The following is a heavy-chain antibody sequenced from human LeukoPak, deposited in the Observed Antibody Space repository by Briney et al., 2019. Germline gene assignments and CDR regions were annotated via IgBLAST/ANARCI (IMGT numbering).Heavy chain of an antibody. J-gene: IGHJ3*02. V-gene: IGHV3-48*03. CDR2: ISSSGSTI. D-gene: IGHD3-3*01. Sequence: GGSLRLSCAASGFTFSSYEMNWVRQAPGKGLEWVSYISSSGSTIYYADSVKGRFTISRDNAKNSLYLQMNSLRAEDTAVYYCAAELRSGYFVGAFDIWGQGTMVTVSS. CDR3: AAELRSGYFVGAFDI. CDR1: GFTFSSYE.